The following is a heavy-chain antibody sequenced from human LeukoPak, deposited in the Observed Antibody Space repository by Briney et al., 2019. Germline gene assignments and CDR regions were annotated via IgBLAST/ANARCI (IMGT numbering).Heavy chain of an antibody. D-gene: IGHD3-16*02. CDR1: GGSISSYY. Sequence: SETLSLTCTVSGGSISSYYWSWIRQPPGKGLEWIGYIYCSGSTNYNPSLKSRVTISVDTSKNQFSLKLSSVTAADTAVYYCARDLYDYVWGSYLGHWFDPWGQGTLVTVSS. J-gene: IGHJ5*02. CDR3: ARDLYDYVWGSYLGHWFDP. V-gene: IGHV4-59*01. CDR2: IYCSGST.